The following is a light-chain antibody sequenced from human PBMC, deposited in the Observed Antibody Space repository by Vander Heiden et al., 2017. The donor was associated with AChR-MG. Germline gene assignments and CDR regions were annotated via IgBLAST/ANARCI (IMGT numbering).Light chain of an antibody. V-gene: IGLV1-44*01. J-gene: IGLJ2*01. CDR2: NDD. CDR3: AAWDDSLNARV. CDR1: SSNIGSNS. Sequence: QSVLTQPPSASATPGQRVTISCSGRSSNIGSNSVTWYQQLPGTAPKVLIYNDDQRPSGVPDRVSGSKSGTSASLAISGLQSDDEADYDCAAWDDSLNARVFGGGTKLTVL.